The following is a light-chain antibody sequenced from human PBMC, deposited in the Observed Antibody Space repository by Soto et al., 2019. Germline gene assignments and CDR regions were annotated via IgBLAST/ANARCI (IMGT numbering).Light chain of an antibody. Sequence: DIQMTQSPSSLSASVGDRITITCRASQNINNNLNWYQQAPGKAPKLLIYAASSLQFGVPSRFSGSGSGTHFIFTISSLQPGDFATYFCQQSYNTPLTFGGGTKVDIK. CDR1: QNINNN. J-gene: IGKJ4*01. CDR2: AAS. CDR3: QQSYNTPLT. V-gene: IGKV1-39*01.